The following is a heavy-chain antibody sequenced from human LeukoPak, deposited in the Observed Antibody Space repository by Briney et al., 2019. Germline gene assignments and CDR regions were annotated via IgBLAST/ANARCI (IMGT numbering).Heavy chain of an antibody. CDR2: MNPNSGNT. CDR1: GYTFTSYD. V-gene: IGHV1-8*01. CDR3: ARGAGSNHPMDV. J-gene: IGHJ6*02. Sequence: ASAKVSCKASGYTFTSYDINWVRQATGQGLEWMGWMNPNSGNTGYAQKFQGRVTMTRNTSISTAYMELSSLRSEDTAVYYCARGAGSNHPMDVWGQGTTVTVSS. D-gene: IGHD3-10*01.